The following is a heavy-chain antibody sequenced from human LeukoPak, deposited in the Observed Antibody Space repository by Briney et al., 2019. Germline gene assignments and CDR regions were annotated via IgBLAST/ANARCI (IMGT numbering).Heavy chain of an antibody. Sequence: SGPTLVNPTQTLTLTCTFSGFSLATSRVGVGWIRQPPGKALEWLALIYWNVNKRYSPSLRSRLTVTKDTSKTQVFLTMTKMDPVDTATYYCAHGYGDYDPYFDYWGQGTLVTVSS. J-gene: IGHJ4*02. CDR2: IYWNVNK. CDR1: GFSLATSRVG. D-gene: IGHD4-17*01. CDR3: AHGYGDYDPYFDY. V-gene: IGHV2-5*01.